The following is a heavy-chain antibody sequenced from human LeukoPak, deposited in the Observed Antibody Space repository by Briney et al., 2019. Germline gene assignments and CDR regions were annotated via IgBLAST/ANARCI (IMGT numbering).Heavy chain of an antibody. CDR3: AKRYSSGWEFDY. J-gene: IGHJ4*02. CDR1: GFTFSTYG. D-gene: IGHD6-19*01. V-gene: IGHV3-30*18. Sequence: PGRSLILSCAASGFTFSTYGIHRVRQAPGKGLEWVAAISSDGSNKHYADSVKGRFTIARDNSKNTLYLQMNSLGAEDTAVYYCAKRYSSGWEFDYWGQGTLVTASS. CDR2: ISSDGSNK.